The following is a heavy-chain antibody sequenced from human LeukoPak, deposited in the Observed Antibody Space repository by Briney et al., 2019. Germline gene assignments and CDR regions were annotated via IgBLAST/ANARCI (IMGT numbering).Heavy chain of an antibody. Sequence: GGSLRLSCAASGFTFSSSVMSWVRQAPGKGLEWVSGISAGGSTYYADSVKGRFTISRDNSKNTLYLQMNSLRAEDTAVYFCAKEGRSTTHEYWGQGTLVTVSS. D-gene: IGHD6-13*01. J-gene: IGHJ4*02. CDR1: GFTFSSSV. CDR2: ISAGGST. CDR3: AKEGRSTTHEY. V-gene: IGHV3-23*01.